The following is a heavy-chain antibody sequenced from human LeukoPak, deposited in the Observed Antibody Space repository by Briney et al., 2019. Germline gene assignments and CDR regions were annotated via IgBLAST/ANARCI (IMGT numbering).Heavy chain of an antibody. J-gene: IGHJ4*02. V-gene: IGHV3-7*01. CDR1: GFTLSRHW. CDR2: IKEDGSVK. CDR3: MAESSSPWEGY. Sequence: PGGSLRLSCADSGFTLSRHWMDRVRQAPGKGLEWVANIKEDGSVKNYVDSVKGRFTISRDNAKNSLYLQMNSLRAEDTAVYYCMAESSSPWEGYWGQGTLVTVSS. D-gene: IGHD6-6*01.